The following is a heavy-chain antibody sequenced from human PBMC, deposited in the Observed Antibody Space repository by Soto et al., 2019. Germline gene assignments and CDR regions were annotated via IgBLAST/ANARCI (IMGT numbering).Heavy chain of an antibody. D-gene: IGHD6-13*01. Sequence: DVQLVESGGGLVQPGGSLRLSCAASGFTFSKYWMSWVRRAPGKGLEWVANIKQDGSGRYSVDSMKGRFTISRDNANNSLYLQIDSLRAEDSAVYYCARGSSSWTNYFYYGMDVWGPGTTVTVSS. CDR1: GFTFSKYW. CDR3: ARGSSSWTNYFYYGMDV. J-gene: IGHJ6*02. V-gene: IGHV3-7*01. CDR2: IKQDGSGR.